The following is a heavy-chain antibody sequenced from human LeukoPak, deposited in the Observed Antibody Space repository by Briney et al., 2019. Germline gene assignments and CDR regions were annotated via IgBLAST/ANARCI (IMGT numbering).Heavy chain of an antibody. Sequence: ASVKVSCKASGYTFTSYGISWVRQAPGQGLEWMGWISAYNGNTNYAQKLQGRVTMTTDTSTSTAYMELRSLRSDDTAVYYCARVTMVRGVIITPHTLFDYWGQGTLVTVSS. J-gene: IGHJ4*02. CDR1: GYTFTSYG. CDR2: ISAYNGNT. D-gene: IGHD3-10*01. CDR3: ARVTMVRGVIITPHTLFDY. V-gene: IGHV1-18*01.